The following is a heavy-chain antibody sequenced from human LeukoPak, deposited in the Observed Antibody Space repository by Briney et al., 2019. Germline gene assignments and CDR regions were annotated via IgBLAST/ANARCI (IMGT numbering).Heavy chain of an antibody. J-gene: IGHJ4*02. CDR2: IKNDGTLK. CDR3: ASSHDSSGND. D-gene: IGHD3-22*01. CDR1: GISFSSYW. Sequence: GGSLRLSCVASGISFSSYWMAWVRQAPGKGLEWVANIKNDGTLKFYAGSVKGRFTISGDNAKNSLFLEMNSLTADDTAVYFCASSHDSSGNDWGQGTLVTVSS. V-gene: IGHV3-7*01.